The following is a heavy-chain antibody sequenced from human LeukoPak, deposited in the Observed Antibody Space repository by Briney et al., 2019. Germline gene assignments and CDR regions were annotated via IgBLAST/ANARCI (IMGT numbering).Heavy chain of an antibody. V-gene: IGHV3-30-3*01. CDR1: GFAFSSYA. CDR2: ISYDGSNK. Sequence: GGSLRLSCAASGFAFSSYAMHWVRQAPGKGLEWVAVISYDGSNKYYADSVKGRFTISRDNSKNTLYLQMNSLRAEDTAVYYCARETGSAVGSTDFDYWGQGTLVTVSS. CDR3: ARETGSAVGSTDFDY. D-gene: IGHD4-17*01. J-gene: IGHJ4*02.